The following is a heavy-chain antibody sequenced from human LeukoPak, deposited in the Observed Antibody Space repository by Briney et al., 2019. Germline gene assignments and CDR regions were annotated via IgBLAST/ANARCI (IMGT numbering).Heavy chain of an antibody. CDR2: IDYSGST. Sequence: PSETLSLTCTFSGGSISRGGYCWSWIRQHPGKGLEWIGYIDYSGSTFYNPSLKSRLTMSIDTSKNQFSLKLSSVTAADTAVYYCAADTSGYRIFNYWGQGTLVTVSS. V-gene: IGHV4-31*03. J-gene: IGHJ4*02. CDR3: AADTSGYRIFNY. D-gene: IGHD3-22*01. CDR1: GGSISRGGYC.